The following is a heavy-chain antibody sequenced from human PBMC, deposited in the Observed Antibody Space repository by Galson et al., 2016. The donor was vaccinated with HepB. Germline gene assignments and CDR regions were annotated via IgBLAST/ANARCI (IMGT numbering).Heavy chain of an antibody. J-gene: IGHJ4*02. CDR2: INSDGSRT. V-gene: IGHV3-74*01. D-gene: IGHD3-10*01. CDR3: VRSCRTSVGASLCYFYS. CDR1: GFPFSNFW. Sequence: SLRLSCAASGFPFSNFWMHWVRQAPGKGLVWVSRINSDGSRTDYADSVKGRFTVSRDNAKNSLYLQMNSLRAEDTAVYYCVRSCRTSVGASLCYFYSWGQGTLVTVSS.